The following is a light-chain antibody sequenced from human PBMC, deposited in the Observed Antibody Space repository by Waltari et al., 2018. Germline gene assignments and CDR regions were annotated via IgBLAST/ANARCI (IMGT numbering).Light chain of an antibody. V-gene: IGLV2-23*02. CDR1: ISHVGSFNL. J-gene: IGLJ3*02. Sequence: QSALTQPASISGSPGQSITIPRARTISHVGSFNLLSWYQHHPGKAPKLRILEVSQRPSGISDRFSGSKSGNTASLTISGLQAEDEANYYCCSYARSKVGLCGGGTKLTVL. CDR2: EVS. CDR3: CSYARSKVGL.